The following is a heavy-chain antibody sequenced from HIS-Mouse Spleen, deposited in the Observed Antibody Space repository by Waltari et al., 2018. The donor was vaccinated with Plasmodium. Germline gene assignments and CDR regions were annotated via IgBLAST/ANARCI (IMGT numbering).Heavy chain of an antibody. CDR3: ARDRITGTSYFDY. D-gene: IGHD1-7*01. CDR2: IYYSGST. Sequence: QLQLQESGPGLVKPSETLSLPCPVSVGSISSSRSSWGWIRQPPGKGLEWIGSIYYSGSTYYNPSLKSRVTISVDTSKNQFSLKLSSVTAADTAVYYCARDRITGTSYFDYWGQGTLVTVSS. J-gene: IGHJ4*02. CDR1: VGSISSSRSS. V-gene: IGHV4-39*07.